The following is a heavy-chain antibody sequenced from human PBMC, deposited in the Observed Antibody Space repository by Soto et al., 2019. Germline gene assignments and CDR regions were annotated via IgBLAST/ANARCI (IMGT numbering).Heavy chain of an antibody. CDR1: GFTFSSYA. CDR2: ISSSASYT. V-gene: IGHV3-21*05. J-gene: IGHJ6*02. CDR3: ARVPYYYTSGTDYGMDV. D-gene: IGHD3-10*01. Sequence: GGSLRLSCAASGFTFSSYAMSWVRQAPGKGLEWVSYISSSASYTNYADSVKGRFTISRDNVKKSLYLQMNSLRGEDTAVYYCARVPYYYTSGTDYGMDVWGQGTTVTVSS.